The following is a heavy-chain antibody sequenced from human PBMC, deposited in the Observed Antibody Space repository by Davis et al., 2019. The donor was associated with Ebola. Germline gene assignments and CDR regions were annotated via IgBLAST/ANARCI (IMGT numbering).Heavy chain of an antibody. CDR1: GFTFSNYW. CDR3: ASNQIDFWSGYYPF. Sequence: GESLKISCAASGFTFSNYWMSWVRQAPGKGLEWVANIRPDGSEEQYVDSLKGRITISRDNAKNSLYLQMNSLRAEDTAVYYCASNQIDFWSGYYPFWGQGTTVTVSS. D-gene: IGHD3-3*01. V-gene: IGHV3-7*03. CDR2: IRPDGSEE. J-gene: IGHJ6*02.